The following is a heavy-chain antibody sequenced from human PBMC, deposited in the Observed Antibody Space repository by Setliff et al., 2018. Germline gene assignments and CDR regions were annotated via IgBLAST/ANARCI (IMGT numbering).Heavy chain of an antibody. CDR2: IYSNGRT. J-gene: IGHJ6*03. D-gene: IGHD3-22*01. Sequence: TSETLSLTCTVSGGSISSDSHYWAWVRQPAGKGLELIGQIYSNGRTYYNPSLKSRLTISLDTSKNQFSLRLNSMTVADTAVYYCARGITSGGYWGQRFLYLDVWGRGTTVTVSS. CDR3: ARGITSGGYWGQRFLYLDV. V-gene: IGHV4-61*09. CDR1: GGSISSDSHY.